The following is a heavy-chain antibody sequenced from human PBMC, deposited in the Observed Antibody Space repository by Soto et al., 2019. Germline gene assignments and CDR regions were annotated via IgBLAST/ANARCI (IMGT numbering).Heavy chain of an antibody. Sequence: QVPLVQSGAEVKKPGASVKVSCKASGYTFTSSDINWVRQATGQGLEWMGWMNPNTGNTGYAQKFQGRITLTRSTSISTVDLELSSIYSDDSDVYYCARGASHWGQGTLVTVSS. CDR2: MNPNTGNT. CDR3: ARGASH. J-gene: IGHJ4*02. V-gene: IGHV1-8*01. CDR1: GYTFTSSD.